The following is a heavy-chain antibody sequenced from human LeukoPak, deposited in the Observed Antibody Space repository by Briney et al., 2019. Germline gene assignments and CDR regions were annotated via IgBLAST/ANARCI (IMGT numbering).Heavy chain of an antibody. Sequence: GGSLRLSCAASGFTFDDYAMHWVRQAPGKGLEWVSLISWDGGSTYYADSVKGRFTISRDSSKNSLYLQMNSLRAEDTALYYCAKDIDPHYDFWSGYPDPWGQGTLVTVSS. CDR3: AKDIDPHYDFWSGYPDP. CDR1: GFTFDDYA. V-gene: IGHV3-43D*03. D-gene: IGHD3-3*01. J-gene: IGHJ5*02. CDR2: ISWDGGST.